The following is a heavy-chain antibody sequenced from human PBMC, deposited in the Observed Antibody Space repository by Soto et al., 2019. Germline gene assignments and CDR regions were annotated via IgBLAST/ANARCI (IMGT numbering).Heavy chain of an antibody. D-gene: IGHD6-19*01. V-gene: IGHV4-59*01. CDR3: ARDFVAGTGWGGYYYYYMDV. Sequence: PSETLSLTCTVSGGSISSYYWSWIRQPPGKGLEWIGYIYYSGSTNYNPSLKSRVTISLDTSKNQFSLKLSSVTAADTAVYYCARDFVAGTGWGGYYYYYMDVWGKGTTVTVSS. CDR2: IYYSGST. CDR1: GGSISSYY. J-gene: IGHJ6*03.